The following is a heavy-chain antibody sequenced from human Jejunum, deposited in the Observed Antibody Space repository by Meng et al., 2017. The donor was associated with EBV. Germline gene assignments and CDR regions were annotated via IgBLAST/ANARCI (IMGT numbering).Heavy chain of an antibody. CDR2: IYYSGNT. D-gene: IGHD2-8*01. CDR1: GGSFSSSGYY. V-gene: IGHV4-39*07. J-gene: IGHJ4*02. Sequence: LQLQESGPGLVKPSEXLSLTCTVSGGSFSSSGYYWNWIRQPPGKGLEWIGSIYYSGNTYYNPSLKSRVTISIDPSKNQFSLKLISVTAADTAVYYCARVFFGVIDYWGQGTLGTVSS. CDR3: ARVFFGVIDY.